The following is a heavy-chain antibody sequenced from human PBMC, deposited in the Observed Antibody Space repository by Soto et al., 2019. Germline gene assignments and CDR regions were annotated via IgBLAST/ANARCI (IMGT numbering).Heavy chain of an antibody. CDR3: ARASPFRTCGGDCYLPGAFDI. D-gene: IGHD2-21*02. V-gene: IGHV4-59*01. J-gene: IGHJ3*02. Sequence: SETLSLTCTVSGGSISSYYWSWIRQPPGKGLEWIGYIYYSGSTNYNPSLKSRVTISVDTSKNQFSLKLSSVTAADTAVYYCARASPFRTCGGDCYLPGAFDIWGKGTRVT. CDR1: GGSISSYY. CDR2: IYYSGST.